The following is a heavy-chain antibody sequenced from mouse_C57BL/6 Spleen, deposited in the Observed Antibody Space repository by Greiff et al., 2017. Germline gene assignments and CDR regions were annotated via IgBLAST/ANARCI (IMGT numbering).Heavy chain of an antibody. J-gene: IGHJ1*03. CDR2: ISSGGSYT. CDR1: GFTFSSYG. V-gene: IGHV5-6*01. CDR3: ARQEVLRTEYFDV. D-gene: IGHD1-1*01. Sequence: EVMLVESGGDLVKPGGSLKLSCAASGFTFSSYGMSWVRQTPDKRLEWVATISSGGSYTYYPDSVKGRFTISRDNAKNTLYLQMSSLKSEDTAMYYCARQEVLRTEYFDVWGTGTTVTVSS.